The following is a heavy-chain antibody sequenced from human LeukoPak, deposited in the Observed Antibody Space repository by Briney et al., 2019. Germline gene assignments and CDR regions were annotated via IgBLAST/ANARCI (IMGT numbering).Heavy chain of an antibody. CDR3: ARAQPGYCSGGSRYEFDY. Sequence: GGSLRLSCAASGFTFSSYEMNWVRQAPGKGLEWVSYISSSGSTIYYADSVKGRFTISRDNAKNSLYLQMNSLRAEDTAVYYCARAQPGYCSGGSRYEFDYWGQGTLVTVSS. V-gene: IGHV3-48*03. D-gene: IGHD2-15*01. CDR1: GFTFSSYE. J-gene: IGHJ4*02. CDR2: ISSSGSTI.